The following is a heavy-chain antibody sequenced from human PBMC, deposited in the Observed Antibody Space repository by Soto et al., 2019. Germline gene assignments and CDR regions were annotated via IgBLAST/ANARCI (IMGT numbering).Heavy chain of an antibody. CDR2: INHSGST. CDR3: ASRPCRGSCLYFDY. V-gene: IGHV4-34*01. D-gene: IGHD2-15*01. Sequence: QVQLQQWGAGLLKPSETLSLTCAVYGGSFSGYYWSWIRQPPGKGLEWIGEINHSGSTNYNPSLKRRVTISVETYTNQFSLKLSSVTAADTAVYYCASRPCRGSCLYFDYWGQGTLVTVSS. J-gene: IGHJ4*02. CDR1: GGSFSGYY.